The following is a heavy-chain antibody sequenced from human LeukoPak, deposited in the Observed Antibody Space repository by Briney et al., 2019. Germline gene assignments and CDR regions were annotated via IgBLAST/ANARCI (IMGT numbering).Heavy chain of an antibody. CDR3: ARDNSVGDIAWWFDP. Sequence: ASVKVSCKASGDTFTSYDINWVRQATGQGLEWMGWMNPNSGDTGYAQKFQGRVTMTRNTSTSTAYMELSSLRSEDTAVYYCARDNSVGDIAWWFDPWGQGTLVTVSS. CDR1: GDTFTSYD. J-gene: IGHJ5*02. V-gene: IGHV1-8*01. CDR2: MNPNSGDT. D-gene: IGHD3-16*02.